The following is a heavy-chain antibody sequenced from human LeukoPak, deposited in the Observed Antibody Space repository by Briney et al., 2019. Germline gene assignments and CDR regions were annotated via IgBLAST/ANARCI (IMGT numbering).Heavy chain of an antibody. Sequence: PGGSLRLSCAASGFTFSSYGMSWVRQAPGKGLEWVSAISGSGGSTYYADSVKGRFTISRDNAKNTLYVQMNSLTAEDTAVYYCARDYDFSAFDIWGQGTMVTVSS. J-gene: IGHJ3*02. V-gene: IGHV3-23*01. CDR3: ARDYDFSAFDI. CDR2: ISGSGGST. D-gene: IGHD3/OR15-3a*01. CDR1: GFTFSSYG.